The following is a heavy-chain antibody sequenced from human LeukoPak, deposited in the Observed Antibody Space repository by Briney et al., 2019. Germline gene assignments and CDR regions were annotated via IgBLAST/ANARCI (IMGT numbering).Heavy chain of an antibody. CDR3: ARGFSSWYFGGYYYGMDV. Sequence: SETLSLTCTVSGGSISSHYWSWIRQPPGKGLEWIGYIYYSGSTNYNPSLKSRVTISVDTSKNQFSLKLSSVTAADTAVYYCARGFSSWYFGGYYYGMDVWGQGTTVTVSS. V-gene: IGHV4-59*11. J-gene: IGHJ6*02. D-gene: IGHD6-13*01. CDR1: GGSISSHY. CDR2: IYYSGST.